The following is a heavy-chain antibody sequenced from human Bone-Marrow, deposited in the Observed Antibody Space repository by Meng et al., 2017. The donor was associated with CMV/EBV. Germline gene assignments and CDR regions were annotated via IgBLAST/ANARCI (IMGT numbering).Heavy chain of an antibody. CDR1: GFTFGDYA. Sequence: GGSLRLSCTASGFTFGDYAMSWVRQAPGKGLEWVGFIRSKAYGGTTEYAASVKGRFTISRDDSKSIAYLQMNSLKTEDTAVYYCTRDAGAWGKIYYYYGMDVWGQGPTVTVYS. D-gene: IGHD3-16*01. V-gene: IGHV3-49*04. CDR2: IRSKAYGGTT. J-gene: IGHJ6*01. CDR3: TRDAGAWGKIYYYYGMDV.